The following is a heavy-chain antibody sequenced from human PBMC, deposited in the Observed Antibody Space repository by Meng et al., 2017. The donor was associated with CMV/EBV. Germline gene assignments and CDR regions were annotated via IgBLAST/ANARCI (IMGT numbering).Heavy chain of an antibody. Sequence: GGSLRLSCAASGFTFDDYGMSWVRQAPGKGLEWVSGINWNGGSTGYADSVKGRFTISRDNAKNSLYLQMNSLRAEDTAVYYCARGGGITIFGVVIIQLETGVDVWGQGTLVTVSS. CDR2: INWNGGST. V-gene: IGHV3-20*04. CDR1: GFTFDDYG. D-gene: IGHD3-3*01. J-gene: IGHJ4*02. CDR3: ARGGGITIFGVVIIQLETGVDV.